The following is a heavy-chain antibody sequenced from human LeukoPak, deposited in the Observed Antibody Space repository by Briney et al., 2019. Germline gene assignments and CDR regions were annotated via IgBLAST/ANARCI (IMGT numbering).Heavy chain of an antibody. Sequence: ASVKVSCKASGYTFTSYGISWVRQAPGQGLEWMGWISIYNGKINYAQKFQGRVTMTTDTSTSTAYMELRSLRSDDTAVYYCARWDYYDSRTFDIWAKGQWSPSL. D-gene: IGHD3-22*01. V-gene: IGHV1-18*01. CDR3: ARWDYYDSRTFDI. CDR1: GYTFTSYG. J-gene: IGHJ3*02. CDR2: ISIYNGKI.